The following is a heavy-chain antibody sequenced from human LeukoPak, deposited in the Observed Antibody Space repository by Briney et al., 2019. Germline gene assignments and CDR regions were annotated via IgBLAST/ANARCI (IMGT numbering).Heavy chain of an antibody. CDR1: GFTFSDYN. Sequence: GGSLRLSCAASGFTFSDYNMRWIRQAPGKGLEWVSYISISSSTIHYADSVKGRFTISRDNAKNSLYLQMNSLRAEDTAVYYCARDYVWGSYRHPPDAFDIWGQGTMVTVSS. CDR3: ARDYVWGSYRHPPDAFDI. D-gene: IGHD3-16*02. J-gene: IGHJ3*02. V-gene: IGHV3-11*04. CDR2: ISISSSTI.